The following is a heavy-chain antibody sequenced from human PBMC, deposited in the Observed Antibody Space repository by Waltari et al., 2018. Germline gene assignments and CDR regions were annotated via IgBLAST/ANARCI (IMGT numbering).Heavy chain of an antibody. CDR2: IYYSGST. CDR1: GGSISSHY. J-gene: IGHJ4*02. V-gene: IGHV4-59*11. CDR3: ARTLWFRELLPYYFDY. Sequence: QVQLQESGPGLMKPSETLSLTCTVSGGSISSHYWSWIRPPPGKGLEWIGYIYYSGSTNHNPSLKSRVTISVDTSKNQFSLKLSAVTAADTAVYYCARTLWFRELLPYYFDYWGQGTLVTVSS. D-gene: IGHD3-10*01.